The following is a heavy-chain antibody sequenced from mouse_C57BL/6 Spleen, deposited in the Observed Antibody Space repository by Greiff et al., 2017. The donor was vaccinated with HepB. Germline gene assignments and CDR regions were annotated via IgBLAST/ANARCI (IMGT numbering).Heavy chain of an antibody. J-gene: IGHJ2*01. V-gene: IGHV1-50*01. CDR2: LDPSDSYT. CDR1: GYTFTSYW. D-gene: IGHD4-1*01. Sequence: QVQLQQPGAELVKPGASVKLSCKASGYTFTSYWMQWVKQRPGQGLEWIGELDPSDSYTKYNQKFKGKATLTVDTSSSKAYMQLSSLTSEDSAVYYCAKRELGLDYWGQGTTLTVSS. CDR3: AKRELGLDY.